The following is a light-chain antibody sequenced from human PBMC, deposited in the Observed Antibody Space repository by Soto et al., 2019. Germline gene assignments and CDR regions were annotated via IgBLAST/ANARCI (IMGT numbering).Light chain of an antibody. CDR2: DAS. CDR1: QSVSSY. J-gene: IGKJ2*01. V-gene: IGKV3-11*01. Sequence: EIVLTQSPATLSLSPGERATLSCRASQSVSSYLAWYQQKPGQAPRLLIYDASNRATGIPARFSGSGFGTDFTLTISSLEPEDFAVYYCQQRRNWPYTFGQGTKLEIK. CDR3: QQRRNWPYT.